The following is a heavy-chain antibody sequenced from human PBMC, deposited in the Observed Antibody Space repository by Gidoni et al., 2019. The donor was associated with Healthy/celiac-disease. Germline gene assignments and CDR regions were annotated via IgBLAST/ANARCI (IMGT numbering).Heavy chain of an antibody. D-gene: IGHD3-3*01. CDR3: ARDGYDFWSGYLPLDVDYYGMDV. CDR2: IIPIFGTA. V-gene: IGHV1-69*06. CDR1: GGTFSSYA. Sequence: QVQLVQSGAEVKKPGSSVKVSCKASGGTFSSYAISWVRQAPGQGLEWMGGIIPIFGTANYAQKFQGRVTITADKSTSTAYMELSSLRSEDTAVYYCARDGYDFWSGYLPLDVDYYGMDVWGQGTTVTVSS. J-gene: IGHJ6*02.